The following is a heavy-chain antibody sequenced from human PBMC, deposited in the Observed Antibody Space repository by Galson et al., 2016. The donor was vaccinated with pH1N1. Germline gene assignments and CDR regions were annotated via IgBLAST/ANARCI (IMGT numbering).Heavy chain of an antibody. CDR1: GFTFSDYY. J-gene: IGHJ3*01. D-gene: IGHD3-10*02. CDR3: ARDNLRGSGSPDASDV. CDR2: ISSSGYTI. Sequence: SLRLSCAASGFTFSDYYMTWIRRAPGKGLEWVSYISSSGYTIFYTVSVKGRFTISRDNAKNSLYLQMNTLRAEDTAVYYRARDNLRGSGSPDASDVWGQGTMVTVSS. V-gene: IGHV3-11*01.